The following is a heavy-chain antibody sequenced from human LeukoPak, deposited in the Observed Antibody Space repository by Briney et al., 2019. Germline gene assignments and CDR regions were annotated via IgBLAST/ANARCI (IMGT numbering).Heavy chain of an antibody. J-gene: IGHJ4*02. V-gene: IGHV3-23*01. D-gene: IGHD3-10*01. CDR3: AKLSLWFGESLFDY. CDR2: ISGSGGST. Sequence: GGSLRLSCAASGFTFSSYAMSWVRQAPGKGLEWVSAISGSGGSTYYADSVKGRFTISRDNSKNALYLQMNSLRAEDTAVYYCAKLSLWFGESLFDYWGQGTLVTVSS. CDR1: GFTFSSYA.